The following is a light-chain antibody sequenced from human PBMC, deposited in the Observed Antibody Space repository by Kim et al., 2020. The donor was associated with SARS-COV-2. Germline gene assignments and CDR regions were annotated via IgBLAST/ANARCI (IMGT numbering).Light chain of an antibody. J-gene: IGKJ1*01. Sequence: DIQLTQSPSSLSASVGDRVTITCRASQDISNSLAWYQQRPGKAPKLLLYAASRMHSGVPSRFSGSGSGAGYTLTISSLQPEDFATYYCQQYFSTPWTFGQGTKVDIK. CDR3: QQYFSTPWT. CDR2: AAS. CDR1: QDISNS. V-gene: IGKV1-NL1*01.